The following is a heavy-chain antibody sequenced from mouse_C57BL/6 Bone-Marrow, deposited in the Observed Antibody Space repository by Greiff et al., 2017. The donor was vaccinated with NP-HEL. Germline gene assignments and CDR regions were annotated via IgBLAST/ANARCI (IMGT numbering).Heavy chain of an antibody. CDR1: GYTFTSYW. CDR3: ARFYYGGDY. J-gene: IGHJ2*01. CDR2: IDPSDSYT. Sequence: VKLQQPGAELVMPGASVKLSCKASGYTFTSYWMHWVKQRPGQGLEWIGEIDPSDSYTNYNQKFKGKSTLTVDKSSSTAYMQLSSLTSEDSAVYYCARFYYGGDYWGQGTTLTVSS. D-gene: IGHD1-1*01. V-gene: IGHV1-69*01.